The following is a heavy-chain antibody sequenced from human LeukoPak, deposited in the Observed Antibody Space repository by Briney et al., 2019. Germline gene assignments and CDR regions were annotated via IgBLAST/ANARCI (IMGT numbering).Heavy chain of an antibody. D-gene: IGHD2-15*01. Sequence: PGGSLRLSCAASGFTFNTYTMNWVRQAPGKGLEWVSYISGSSGIIDYADSVRGRFTISRDNAKNSLYLQMNSLRAEDTAVYYCAKGVDYCSGGSCPADYWGPGTLVTVSS. CDR3: AKGVDYCSGGSCPADY. J-gene: IGHJ4*02. CDR1: GFTFNTYT. CDR2: ISGSSGII. V-gene: IGHV3-48*01.